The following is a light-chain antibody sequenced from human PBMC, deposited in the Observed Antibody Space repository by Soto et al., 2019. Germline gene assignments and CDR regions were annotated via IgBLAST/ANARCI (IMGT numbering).Light chain of an antibody. V-gene: IGKV3-20*01. CDR2: DAS. CDR1: QSINNYY. CDR3: QQYNSYRLT. J-gene: IGKJ4*01. Sequence: EIVLTQSPGTLSLSRVERATLSCRASQSINNYYLAWFQQKPGQAPRLLIYDASNRATGIPARFSGSGSGTDFTLTISSLQPDDFATYYCQQYNSYRLTFGGGTKVDIK.